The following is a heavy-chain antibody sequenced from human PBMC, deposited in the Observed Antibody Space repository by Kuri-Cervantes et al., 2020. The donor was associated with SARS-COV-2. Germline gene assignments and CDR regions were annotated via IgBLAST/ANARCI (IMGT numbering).Heavy chain of an antibody. CDR3: ARDGYSFIPFDY. J-gene: IGHJ4*02. Sequence: GGSLRLSCTASGFTLSTYAFSWVRQAPGKGLEWVSFISGTGFNTDYAASVKGRFTVSRDNSKNTLYLQMNSLRSEDTARYYCARDGYSFIPFDYWGQGILVTVSS. CDR2: ISGTGFNT. D-gene: IGHD5-24*01. V-gene: IGHV3-23*01. CDR1: GFTLSTYA.